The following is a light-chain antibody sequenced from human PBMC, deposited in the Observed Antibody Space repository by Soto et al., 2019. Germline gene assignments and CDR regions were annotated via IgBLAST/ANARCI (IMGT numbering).Light chain of an antibody. Sequence: EIVLTQSPPTLSLSPGERATISCRASQSVSDSLAWYQQKSGQAPRLLIYEASNRATGLPARFTGSGSGTDFTLTISSLEPDDFAVYYCQQRSKWPLTFGQGTKVEIK. CDR1: QSVSDS. CDR3: QQRSKWPLT. J-gene: IGKJ1*01. V-gene: IGKV3-11*01. CDR2: EAS.